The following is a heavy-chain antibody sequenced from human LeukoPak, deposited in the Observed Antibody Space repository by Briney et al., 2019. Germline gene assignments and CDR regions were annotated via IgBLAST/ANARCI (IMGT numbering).Heavy chain of an antibody. CDR3: AKDYSKTSYYGSGTYYRPNWFDP. CDR1: GFTFSSYG. Sequence: GGSLRLSCAASGFTFSSYGMHWVRQAPGKGLEWVAVISYDGSNKYYADSVEGRFTISRDNSKNTLYLQMNSLRPDDTAVYYCAKDYSKTSYYGSGTYYRPNWFDPWGQGTLVTVSS. J-gene: IGHJ5*02. V-gene: IGHV3-30*18. CDR2: ISYDGSNK. D-gene: IGHD3-10*01.